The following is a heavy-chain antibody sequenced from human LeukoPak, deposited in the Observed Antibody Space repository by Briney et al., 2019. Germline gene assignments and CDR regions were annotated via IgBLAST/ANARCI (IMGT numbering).Heavy chain of an antibody. J-gene: IGHJ5*02. Sequence: SETLSLTCTVSGGSISSYYWRWIRQPPGKGLEWIGYIYYSGSTNYNPSLKSRVTISVDTSKNQFSLKLSSVTAADTAVYYCARATPYYDFWSGYSSRWFDPWGQGTLVTVSS. CDR3: ARATPYYDFWSGYSSRWFDP. CDR1: GGSISSYY. V-gene: IGHV4-59*01. CDR2: IYYSGST. D-gene: IGHD3-3*01.